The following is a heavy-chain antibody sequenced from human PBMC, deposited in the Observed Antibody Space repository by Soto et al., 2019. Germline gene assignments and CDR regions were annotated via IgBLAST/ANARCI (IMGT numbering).Heavy chain of an antibody. Sequence: PSETLSLTCTVSGGSISSGGYYWSWIRQHPGKGLEWIGYIYYSGSTYYNPSLKSRVTISVDTSKNQFSLKLSSVTAADTAVYYRARVSSGWSNYYYGMDVWGQGTTVTVSS. J-gene: IGHJ6*02. V-gene: IGHV4-31*03. CDR1: GGSISSGGYY. CDR2: IYYSGST. D-gene: IGHD6-19*01. CDR3: ARVSSGWSNYYYGMDV.